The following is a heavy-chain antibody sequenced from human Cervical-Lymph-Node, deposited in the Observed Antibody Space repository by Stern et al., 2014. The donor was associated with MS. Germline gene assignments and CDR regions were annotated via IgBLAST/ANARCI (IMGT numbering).Heavy chain of an antibody. CDR1: GFTFSSYS. Sequence: EVQLEESGGGLVQPGGSLRLSCAASGFTFSSYSMNWVRQAPGKGLEWVSYISSGRSTKYYADSAKGRFTISRDNAQTQLDLRMSSLRAEETAVYRCARVDYGMDVWGQGTTVTVSS. CDR2: ISSGRSTK. V-gene: IGHV3-48*01. CDR3: ARVDYGMDV. J-gene: IGHJ6*02.